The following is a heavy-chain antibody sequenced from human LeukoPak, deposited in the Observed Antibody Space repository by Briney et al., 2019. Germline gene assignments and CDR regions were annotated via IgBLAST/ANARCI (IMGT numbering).Heavy chain of an antibody. CDR3: ARHGDGGPAEYFRH. D-gene: IGHD4-23*01. Sequence: PSETLSLTCTVSGVSISSGIYYWAWIRQPPGKGLEWIGSIYYRGNTYYNPSLKSRVTLSVDTSKNQFSLNLSSVTAADTAVYYCARHGDGGPAEYFRHWGQGTLVTVSS. CDR1: GVSISSGIYY. J-gene: IGHJ1*01. V-gene: IGHV4-39*01. CDR2: IYYRGNT.